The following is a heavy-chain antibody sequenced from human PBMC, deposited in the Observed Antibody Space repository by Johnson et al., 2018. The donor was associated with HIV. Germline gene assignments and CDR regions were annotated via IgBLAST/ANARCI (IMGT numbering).Heavy chain of an antibody. V-gene: IGHV3-15*01. Sequence: VQLVESGGGLVKPGGSLRLSCAASGFTFSNAWMSWVRQAPGKGLEWVGRIKSKTDGGTTDYAAPVKGRFTISRDDSKNTLYLQMNSLKTEDTALYYCTTDLEWELLHDAFDIWGQGTMVTVSS. CDR3: TTDLEWELLHDAFDI. CDR1: GFTFSNAW. J-gene: IGHJ3*02. D-gene: IGHD1-26*01. CDR2: IKSKTDGGTT.